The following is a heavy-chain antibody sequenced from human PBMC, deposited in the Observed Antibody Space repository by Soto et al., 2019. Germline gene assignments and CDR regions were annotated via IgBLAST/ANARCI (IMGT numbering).Heavy chain of an antibody. CDR1: GFTFSSYS. D-gene: IGHD6-13*01. Sequence: EVPLVESGGGVVQPGESLRLSCATSGFTFSSYSMNWVRQAPGKGLEWVSYISSSSSTIFYADSVRGRFTISRENAKHSLYLQMNSLKDEDTAVYYCARASSPGNYFYYYGMDVWGQGTTVTVSS. J-gene: IGHJ6*02. V-gene: IGHV3-48*02. CDR3: ARASSPGNYFYYYGMDV. CDR2: ISSSSSTI.